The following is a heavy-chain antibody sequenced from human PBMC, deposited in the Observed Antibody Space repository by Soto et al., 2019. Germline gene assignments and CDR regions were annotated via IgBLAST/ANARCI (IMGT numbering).Heavy chain of an antibody. CDR3: VAISRYSSWSGDY. V-gene: IGHV3-23*01. D-gene: IGHD6-6*01. CDR2: IGPSGDIT. J-gene: IGHJ4*02. CDR1: GFTFSTYA. Sequence: EVQVLESGGDLVQPGGSLRLSCAASGFTFSTYAMSWVRQAPGKGLMWVSAIGPSGDITYYADSVKGRFTISRDNSKNHLFLQMSSLRAEDTAVHYCVAISRYSSWSGDYGGQGTLVTVSS.